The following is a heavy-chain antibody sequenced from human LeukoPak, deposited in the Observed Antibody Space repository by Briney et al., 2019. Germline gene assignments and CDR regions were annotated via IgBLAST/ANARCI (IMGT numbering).Heavy chain of an antibody. Sequence: PGGSLRLSCAASGFTFSSYAMSWVRQAPGKGLEWVSAISGSGGSTYYADSVKGRFTISRDNSKNTLYLQMSSLRAEDTAVYYCAKVGGFGESYFDYWGQGTLVTVSS. CDR3: AKVGGFGESYFDY. CDR2: ISGSGGST. CDR1: GFTFSSYA. D-gene: IGHD3-10*01. J-gene: IGHJ4*02. V-gene: IGHV3-23*01.